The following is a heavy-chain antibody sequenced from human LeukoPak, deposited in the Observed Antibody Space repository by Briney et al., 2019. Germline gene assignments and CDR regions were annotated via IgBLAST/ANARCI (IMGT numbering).Heavy chain of an antibody. Sequence: PGRSLRLSCAASGFTFSSYGMHWVRQAPGKGLEWVAVIPYDGSNKYYADSVKGRFTISRDNSKNTLYLQMNSLRAEDTAVYYCAKDLVVVTRDDAFDIWGQGTMVTVSS. CDR1: GFTFSSYG. D-gene: IGHD2-21*02. CDR3: AKDLVVVTRDDAFDI. CDR2: IPYDGSNK. J-gene: IGHJ3*02. V-gene: IGHV3-30*18.